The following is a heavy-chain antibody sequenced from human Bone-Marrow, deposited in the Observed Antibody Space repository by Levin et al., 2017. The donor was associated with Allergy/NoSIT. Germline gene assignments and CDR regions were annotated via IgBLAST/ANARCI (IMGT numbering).Heavy chain of an antibody. D-gene: IGHD4-23*01. J-gene: IGHJ5*01. CDR3: ARVINSGGKGWFDS. CDR1: GGSISSGNYY. V-gene: IGHV4-31*03. CDR2: IYYSGTA. Sequence: SQTLSLTCTVSGGSISSGNYYWSWIRQHPGKGLAWIGHIYYSGTAYHNPSLESRVSISVDTSKNQFSLNLSSVTAADTAVYYCARVINSGGKGWFDSWGQGTLVSVSS.